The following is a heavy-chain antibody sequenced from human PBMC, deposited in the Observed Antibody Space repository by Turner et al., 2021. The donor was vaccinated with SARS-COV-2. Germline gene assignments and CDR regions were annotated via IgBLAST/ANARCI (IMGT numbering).Heavy chain of an antibody. V-gene: IGHV3-23*01. Sequence: ELQPLETGRGLVLHGGSLRSCCAASGYTFISYDVSWVRQAPGKGLEWVAGISGSSGSTNYADYVKGRFTIARDTSKNTLYLQMSSLRAEDTAVYYCAKGHMYSSGWADDWGQGTLVTVSS. D-gene: IGHD6-19*01. CDR1: GYTFISYD. CDR2: ISGSSGST. J-gene: IGHJ4*02. CDR3: AKGHMYSSGWADD.